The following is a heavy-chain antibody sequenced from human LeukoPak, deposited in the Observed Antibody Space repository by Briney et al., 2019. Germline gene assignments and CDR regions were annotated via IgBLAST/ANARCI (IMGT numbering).Heavy chain of an antibody. Sequence: ASVKVSCKASGYTFSSYGISWVRQAPGQGLEWMGWISAYSSNTHYAQNLQGRVTVTTDTSTSTAYMELRSLRSDDTAVYYCARDGHAFDIWGQGTMVTVSS. CDR2: ISAYSSNT. V-gene: IGHV1-18*01. J-gene: IGHJ3*02. D-gene: IGHD3/OR15-3a*01. CDR3: ARDGHAFDI. CDR1: GYTFSSYG.